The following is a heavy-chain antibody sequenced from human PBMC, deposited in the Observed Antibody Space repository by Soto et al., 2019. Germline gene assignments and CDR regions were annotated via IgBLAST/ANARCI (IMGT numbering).Heavy chain of an antibody. D-gene: IGHD3-22*01. CDR3: AKYYFDSTGSHYYYYGMDV. V-gene: IGHV4-39*01. CDR2: VSYSGST. Sequence: SETLSLTCSVSGGSISSSSYYWGWIRQPPGKGLEWIGSVSYSGSTYYNPSLKSRVTISVDTSKNQFSLKLSSVTAADTAVYYCAKYYFDSTGSHYYYYGMDVWGQGTSVTVSS. J-gene: IGHJ6*02. CDR1: GGSISSSSYY.